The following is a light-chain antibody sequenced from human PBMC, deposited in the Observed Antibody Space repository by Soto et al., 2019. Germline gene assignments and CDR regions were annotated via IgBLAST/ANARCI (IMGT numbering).Light chain of an antibody. CDR2: KVS. J-gene: IGKJ5*01. Sequence: DVVMTQSPLSLPVTLGQPASISCRSSQSLVFSDGNTYLNWFQQRPGQSPRRLIYKVSYRDSGVPDRFSGSGSGTDFTLEISRVETDDVGIYYCVQSTQLPPTFGQGTRLEIK. CDR3: VQSTQLPPT. CDR1: QSLVFSDGNTY. V-gene: IGKV2-30*01.